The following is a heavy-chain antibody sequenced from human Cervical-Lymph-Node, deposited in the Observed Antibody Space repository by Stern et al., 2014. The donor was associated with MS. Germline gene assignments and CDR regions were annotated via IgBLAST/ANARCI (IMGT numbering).Heavy chain of an antibody. V-gene: IGHV3-23*01. CDR1: GFTFSSYA. CDR2: ISGSGDGT. J-gene: IGHJ4*02. Sequence: VQLMQSGGGLVQPGGSLRLSCAASGFTFSSYAMSWVRQAPGKGLEWVSAISGSGDGTYYADSVKGRFTISRDNSKNTLSLQMISLGADDTAVYYCGSGGTGTLPDYWGQGTLVTVSS. D-gene: IGHD1-1*01. CDR3: GSGGTGTLPDY.